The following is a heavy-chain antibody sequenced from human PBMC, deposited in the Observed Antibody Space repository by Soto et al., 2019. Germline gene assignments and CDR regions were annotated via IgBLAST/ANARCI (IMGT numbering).Heavy chain of an antibody. Sequence: GGSLRLSCAASGFTVSSYAMHWVRQAPGKGLEWVAVISYDGSNKYHADSVKGRFTISRDNSKNTLYLQMNSLRAEDTAVYYCASSGTMIVVALWGQGTLVTVSS. V-gene: IGHV3-30-3*01. D-gene: IGHD3-22*01. CDR1: GFTVSSYA. CDR3: ASSGTMIVVAL. J-gene: IGHJ4*02. CDR2: ISYDGSNK.